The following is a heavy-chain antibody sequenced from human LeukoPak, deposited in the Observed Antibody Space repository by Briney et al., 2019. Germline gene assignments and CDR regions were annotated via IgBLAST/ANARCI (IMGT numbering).Heavy chain of an antibody. CDR1: GFTFSTYG. D-gene: IGHD2-15*01. V-gene: IGHV3-30*18. CDR3: AKEHPPECSGGSCSWALVGLDV. J-gene: IGHJ3*01. CDR2: LSDDGTNK. Sequence: GGSLRLSCAASGFTFSTYGMHWVRQAPGKGLEWVAVLSDDGTNKYHAESVKGRFTISRDNSENTLYLQMNSLTVEDTAMYYCAKEHPPECSGGSCSWALVGLDVWGQGTMVTVSS.